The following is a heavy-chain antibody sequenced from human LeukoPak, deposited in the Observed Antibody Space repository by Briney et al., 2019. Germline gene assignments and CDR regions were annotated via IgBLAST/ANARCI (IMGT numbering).Heavy chain of an antibody. V-gene: IGHV1-69*04. CDR2: IIPIFGIA. Sequence: ASVKLSCKASGGTFSSYAISWVRQAPGQGLEWMGRIIPIFGIANYAQKFQGRVTITADTSTSTAYMELRSLRSDDTAVYYCARFEDHEWELPYYFDYWGQGTLVTVSS. CDR3: ARFEDHEWELPYYFDY. D-gene: IGHD1-26*01. J-gene: IGHJ4*02. CDR1: GGTFSSYA.